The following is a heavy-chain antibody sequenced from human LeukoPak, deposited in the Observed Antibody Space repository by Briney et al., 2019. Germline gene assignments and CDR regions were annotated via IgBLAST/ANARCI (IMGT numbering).Heavy chain of an antibody. D-gene: IGHD3-10*01. J-gene: IGHJ4*02. CDR2: ISWDGGGT. CDR3: AKDMAAYYYASGNIDY. Sequence: GGSLRLSCAASGFTFSSYWMHWVRQAPGKGLEWVSLISWDGGGTYYADTVKGRFTISRDNSKNSLYLQMNSLRAEDTALYYCAKDMAAYYYASGNIDYWGQGTLVTVSS. CDR1: GFTFSSYW. V-gene: IGHV3-43D*03.